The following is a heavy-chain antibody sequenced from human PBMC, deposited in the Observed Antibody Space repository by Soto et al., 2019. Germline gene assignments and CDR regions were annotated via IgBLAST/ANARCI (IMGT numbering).Heavy chain of an antibody. D-gene: IGHD3-9*01. CDR3: AKGRSLTGYFTYEY. Sequence: EVQLLASGGGLVQPGGSLRLSCATSGFTLSNYAMNWVCQSPGKGLEWVSSISASGDSTYYPESVKCRFTVSRDNSKNMPHLQIDGLRAEDTALYYCAKGRSLTGYFTYEYWCQGALVTVSS. V-gene: IGHV3-23*01. CDR1: GFTLSNYA. CDR2: ISASGDST. J-gene: IGHJ4*02.